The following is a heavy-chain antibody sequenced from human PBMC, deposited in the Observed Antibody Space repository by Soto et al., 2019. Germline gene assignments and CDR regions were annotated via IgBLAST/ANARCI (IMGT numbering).Heavy chain of an antibody. V-gene: IGHV1-8*01. CDR1: VYSFTNND. CDR2: MNPGSGDT. J-gene: IGHJ5*02. Sequence: ASVKVSCKASVYSFTNNDVSCVRQATGQGLEWMGWMNPGSGDTGYAQKFQGRVTMTRDISIATAYLELSSLRSDDTAIYYCARMATFGSLNWFDPWGQGTLVTVSS. D-gene: IGHD3-16*01. CDR3: ARMATFGSLNWFDP.